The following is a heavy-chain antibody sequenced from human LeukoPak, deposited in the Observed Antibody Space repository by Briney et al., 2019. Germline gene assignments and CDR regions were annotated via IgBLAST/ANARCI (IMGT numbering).Heavy chain of an antibody. V-gene: IGHV3-30*02. CDR3: AEGGYGSGSYYGR. D-gene: IGHD3-10*01. CDR1: GFTFSNYG. J-gene: IGHJ4*02. Sequence: GGSLRLSCAASGFTFSNYGMHWVRQAPGKGLEWVAFIRYDGSNKYYADSVKGRFTISRDNSKNTLYLQMNSLRAEDTAAYYCAEGGYGSGSYYGRWGQGTLVTVSS. CDR2: IRYDGSNK.